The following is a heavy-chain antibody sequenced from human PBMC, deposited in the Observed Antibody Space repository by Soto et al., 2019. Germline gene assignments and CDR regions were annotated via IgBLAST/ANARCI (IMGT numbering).Heavy chain of an antibody. CDR3: ARYANSGPGNFDN. Sequence: QVQLQESGPGLVKPSEILSLICSVSSGSITGYYWSWIRQPPGRELEWIASIYYSGSTNYNPSRKSRVTMSVDTSKNQISLTLTSVTAADTAVYYCARYANSGPGNFDNWGQGTLVTVSS. V-gene: IGHV4-59*01. J-gene: IGHJ4*02. CDR1: SGSITGYY. CDR2: IYYSGST. D-gene: IGHD2-2*01.